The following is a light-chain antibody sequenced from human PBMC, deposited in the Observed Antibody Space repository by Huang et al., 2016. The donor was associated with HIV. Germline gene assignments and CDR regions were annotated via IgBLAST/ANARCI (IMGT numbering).Light chain of an antibody. CDR3: HQYYATGT. J-gene: IGKJ1*01. CDR1: QSLLYSSNNRNY. CDR2: WAS. Sequence: DIVMTQSPDSLAVSLGERATINCKSSQSLLYSSNNRNYLAWYQQKPGQPPKLLIYWASTRESGVPDRFGGSGSETDFTLTISSLQAEDVAVYYCHQYYATGTFGQGTKVEI. V-gene: IGKV4-1*01.